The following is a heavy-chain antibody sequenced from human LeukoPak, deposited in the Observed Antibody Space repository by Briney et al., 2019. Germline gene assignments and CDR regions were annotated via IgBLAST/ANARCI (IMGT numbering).Heavy chain of an antibody. CDR3: ARGRGWAPTQSSGYYYTLDY. Sequence: ASVKVSCKASGYTFTSYYMHWVRQSPGQGLEWMGIINPSGGSTSYAQKFQGRVTITRDTSTSTVYMELSSLRSEDTAVYYCARGRGWAPTQSSGYYYTLDYWGQGTLVTVSS. D-gene: IGHD3-22*01. J-gene: IGHJ4*02. V-gene: IGHV1-46*01. CDR2: INPSGGST. CDR1: GYTFTSYY.